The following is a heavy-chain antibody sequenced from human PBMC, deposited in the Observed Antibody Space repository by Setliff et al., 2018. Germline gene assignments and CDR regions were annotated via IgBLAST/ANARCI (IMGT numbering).Heavy chain of an antibody. CDR1: GFTFSSYA. CDR2: LNDVGHNT. J-gene: IGHJ6*03. V-gene: IGHV3-23*01. CDR3: AKTAHYYESSGYYYDPYFYYMDV. D-gene: IGHD3-22*01. Sequence: GGSLRLSCAASGFTFSSYAMSWVRQAPGKGLEWVSGLNDVGHNTYYADSVKGRFTISRDNSKNTLYLQMNSLRADDTAVYYCAKTAHYYESSGYYYDPYFYYMDVWGKGTTVTVSS.